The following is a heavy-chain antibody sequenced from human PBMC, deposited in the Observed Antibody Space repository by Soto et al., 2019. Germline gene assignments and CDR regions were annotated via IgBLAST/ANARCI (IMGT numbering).Heavy chain of an antibody. V-gene: IGHV4-34*01. Sequence: PSETLSLTCAVYGGSFSGYYWSWIRQPPGKGLEWIGEINHSGSTNYNPSLKSRVTISVDTSKNQFSLKLSSVTAADTAVYYCARGYSSSSNPPTFDYWGQGTLVTVPQ. CDR3: ARGYSSSSNPPTFDY. CDR2: INHSGST. D-gene: IGHD6-13*01. CDR1: GGSFSGYY. J-gene: IGHJ4*02.